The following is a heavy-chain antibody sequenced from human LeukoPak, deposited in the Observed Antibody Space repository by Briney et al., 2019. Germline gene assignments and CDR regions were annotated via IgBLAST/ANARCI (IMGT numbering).Heavy chain of an antibody. Sequence: MTSETLSLTCTVSGGSISSSSYYWGWIRQPPGKGLEWIGSIYYSGRTYYNPSLKSRVTISVDTSKNQFSLKLSSVTAADTAVYYCARRYCSGGSCPFDYWGQGTLVTVSS. CDR3: ARRYCSGGSCPFDY. CDR1: GGSISSSSYY. D-gene: IGHD2-15*01. CDR2: IYYSGRT. J-gene: IGHJ4*02. V-gene: IGHV4-39*01.